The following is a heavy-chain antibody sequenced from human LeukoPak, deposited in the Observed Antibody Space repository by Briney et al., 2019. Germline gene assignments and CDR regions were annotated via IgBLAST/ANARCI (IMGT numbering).Heavy chain of an antibody. CDR1: GGSFSGYY. V-gene: IGHV4-34*01. CDR3: ARASPRIAAAGTGIDY. CDR2: INHSGST. D-gene: IGHD6-13*01. J-gene: IGHJ4*02. Sequence: PETLFLTCAVYGGSFSGYYWSWIRQPPGKGLEWIGEINHSGSTNYNPSLKSRVTISVDTSKNQFSLKLSSVTAADTAVYYCARASPRIAAAGTGIDYWGQGTLGPVSS.